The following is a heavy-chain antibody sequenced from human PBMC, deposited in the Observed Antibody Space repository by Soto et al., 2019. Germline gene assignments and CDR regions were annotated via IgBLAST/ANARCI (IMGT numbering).Heavy chain of an antibody. Sequence: QLQLQESGPGLVKPSETLSLTCTVSGGSISSSSYYWGWIRQPPGKGLEWIGSIYYSGSTYYNPSLMSRVTVSVDTSKIQFSLKLSSVTAADTAVYYCAGSDTYYYDSSGPAEYFQHWGQGTLVTVSS. CDR3: AGSDTYYYDSSGPAEYFQH. V-gene: IGHV4-39*01. CDR1: GGSISSSSYY. CDR2: IYYSGST. D-gene: IGHD3-22*01. J-gene: IGHJ1*01.